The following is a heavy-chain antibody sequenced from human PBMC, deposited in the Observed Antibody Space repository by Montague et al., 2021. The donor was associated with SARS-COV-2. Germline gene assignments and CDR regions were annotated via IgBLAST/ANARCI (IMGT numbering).Heavy chain of an antibody. D-gene: IGHD6-19*01. CDR1: GFTFSSYW. Sequence: SLRLSCAASGFTFSSYWMSWVRQALGKGLEWVANIKQDGSEKYYVDSVKGRFTISRDNAKNSLYLQMNSLRAEDTAVYYCAREGAVAGLYYYYGMDVWGQGTTVTVSS. CDR2: IKQDGSEK. V-gene: IGHV3-7*01. J-gene: IGHJ6*02. CDR3: AREGAVAGLYYYYGMDV.